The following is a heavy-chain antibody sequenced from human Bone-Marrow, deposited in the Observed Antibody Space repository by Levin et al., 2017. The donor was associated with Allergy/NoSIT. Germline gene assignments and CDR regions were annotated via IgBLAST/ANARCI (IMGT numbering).Heavy chain of an antibody. J-gene: IGHJ5*02. CDR1: GFTFSSYA. V-gene: IGHV3-23*01. CDR2: ISGSGGST. Sequence: GGSLRLSCAASGFTFSSYAMSWVRQAPGKGLEWVSAISGSGGSTYYADSVKGRFTISRDNSKNTLYLQMNSLRAEDTAVYYCAKDRGSGWSYAPRLGWFDPWGQGTLVTVSS. D-gene: IGHD6-19*01. CDR3: AKDRGSGWSYAPRLGWFDP.